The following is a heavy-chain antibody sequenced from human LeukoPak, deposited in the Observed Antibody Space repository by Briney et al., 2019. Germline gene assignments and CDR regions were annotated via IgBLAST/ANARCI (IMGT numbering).Heavy chain of an antibody. CDR3: AKDRTAVDPY. CDR1: GFTFSSYS. J-gene: IGHJ4*02. CDR2: ISSSSSTI. Sequence: GGSLRLSCAASGFTFSSYSMNWVRQAPGKGLEWVSYISSSSSTIYYADSVKGRFTISRDNSKNTLYLQMNSLRAEDTAVYYCAKDRTAVDPYWGQGTLVTVSS. V-gene: IGHV3-48*01. D-gene: IGHD5-12*01.